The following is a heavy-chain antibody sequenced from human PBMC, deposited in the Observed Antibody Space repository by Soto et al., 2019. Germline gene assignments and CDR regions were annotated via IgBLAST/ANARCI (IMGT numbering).Heavy chain of an antibody. V-gene: IGHV1-2*04. Sequence: GASVKVSCKASGYTFTGYYMHWVRQAPGQGLVWMGGINPNSGGTNYAQKFQGWVTMTRDTSISTAYMEPSRLRSDDTAVYYCARDLGGGSSSYYYYGMDVWGQGTTVTVYS. CDR1: GYTFTGYY. D-gene: IGHD6-6*01. J-gene: IGHJ6*02. CDR3: ARDLGGGSSSYYYYGMDV. CDR2: INPNSGGT.